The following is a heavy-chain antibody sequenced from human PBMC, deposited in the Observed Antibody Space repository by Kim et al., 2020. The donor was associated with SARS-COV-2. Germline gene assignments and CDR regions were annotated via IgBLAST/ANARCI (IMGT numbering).Heavy chain of an antibody. V-gene: IGHV3-66*01. CDR1: GFTVSSNY. Sequence: GGSLRLSCAASGFTVSSNYMSWVRQAPGKGLEWVSVIYSGGSTYYADSVKGRFTISRDNSKNTLYLQMNSLIAEDTAVYYWSRYYYYYMDVWGKGTTVTVSS. CDR3: SRYYYYYMDV. J-gene: IGHJ6*03. CDR2: IYSGGST.